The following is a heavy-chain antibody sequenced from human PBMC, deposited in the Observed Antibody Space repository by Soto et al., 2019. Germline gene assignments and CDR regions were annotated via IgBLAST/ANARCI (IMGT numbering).Heavy chain of an antibody. CDR1: GYTFTSYG. CDR2: ISAYNGNT. J-gene: IGHJ5*02. V-gene: IGHV1-18*01. D-gene: IGHD5-12*01. Sequence: ASVKVSCKASGYTFTSYGISWVRQAPGQGLEWMGWISAYNGNTNYAQKLQGRVTMTTDTSTSTAYMELRSLRSDDTAVYYCARDTPHWLPTLLHWFDPWGQGTLVTVSS. CDR3: ARDTPHWLPTLLHWFDP.